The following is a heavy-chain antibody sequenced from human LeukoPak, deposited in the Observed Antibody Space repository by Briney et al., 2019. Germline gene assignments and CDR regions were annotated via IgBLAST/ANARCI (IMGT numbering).Heavy chain of an antibody. V-gene: IGHV4-34*01. Sequence: PSETLSLTCVVSGASFSGYYWSWTRQPPGQGLEWIGEINHGGSTNYNPSLKSRVTISVETSKSQLSLRLSSMTAADTAIYYCARVGNYYGESAYLQPFDSWGQGTLVTVSS. D-gene: IGHD3-10*01. CDR3: ARVGNYYGESAYLQPFDS. CDR2: INHGGST. J-gene: IGHJ4*02. CDR1: GASFSGYY.